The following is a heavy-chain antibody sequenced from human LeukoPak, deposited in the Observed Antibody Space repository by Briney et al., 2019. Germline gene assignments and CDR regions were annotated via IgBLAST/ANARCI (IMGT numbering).Heavy chain of an antibody. CDR2: ISGIGISI. Sequence: GGSLRLSCVASGFTFSIHAMDWVRQAPGRGLEWVSSISGIGISIYYAGSVRGRFTISRDNSKNMVYLQMNSLIAEDTAVYYCAKDKHGYDRPVDYWGRGTLVTVSS. V-gene: IGHV3-23*01. J-gene: IGHJ4*02. CDR3: AKDKHGYDRPVDY. CDR1: GFTFSIHA. D-gene: IGHD5-24*01.